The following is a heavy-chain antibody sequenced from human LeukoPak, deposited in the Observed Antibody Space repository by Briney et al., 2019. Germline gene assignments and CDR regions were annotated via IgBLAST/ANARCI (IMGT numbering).Heavy chain of an antibody. CDR2: ISPSSGMI. CDR1: GFTFSRNS. J-gene: IGHJ3*02. Sequence: GGSLRLSCAASGFTFSRNSMNWVRQAPGKGLEWVSHISPSSGMIYYADSVKGRFTISRDNAKNSLYLQVNSLRAEDTAVYYCARGSRFGVVGRDAFDIWGQGTVVTVSS. CDR3: ARGSRFGVVGRDAFDI. V-gene: IGHV3-48*01. D-gene: IGHD3-3*01.